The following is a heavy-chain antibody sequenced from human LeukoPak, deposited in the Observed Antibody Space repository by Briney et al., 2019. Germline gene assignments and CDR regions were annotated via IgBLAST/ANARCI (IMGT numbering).Heavy chain of an antibody. CDR1: GGSISSYY. V-gene: IGHV4-59*01. CDR2: IYYSGST. J-gene: IGHJ4*02. D-gene: IGHD6-19*01. Sequence: SETLSLTCTVSGGSISSYYWSWIRQPPGKGLEWIGYIYYSGSTNYNPSLKSRVTISVDTSKIQFSLKLSSVTAADTAVYYCARVVDSSGWYYFDYWGQGTLVTVSS. CDR3: ARVVDSSGWYYFDY.